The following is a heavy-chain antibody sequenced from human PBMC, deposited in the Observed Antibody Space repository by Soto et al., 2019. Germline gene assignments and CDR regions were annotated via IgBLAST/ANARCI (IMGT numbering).Heavy chain of an antibody. J-gene: IGHJ4*02. V-gene: IGHV1-18*01. CDR1: GYTFTSYG. CDR2: ISAYNGNT. CDR3: AGVTAVAGLKSFDY. Sequence: QVQLVQSGAEVKKPGASVKVSCKASGYTFTSYGISWVRQAPGQGLEWMGWISAYNGNTNYAQKLQGRVTMTTDTSTSTACMELRSLRSDDTAVYYGAGVTAVAGLKSFDYWGQGTLVTVSS. D-gene: IGHD6-19*01.